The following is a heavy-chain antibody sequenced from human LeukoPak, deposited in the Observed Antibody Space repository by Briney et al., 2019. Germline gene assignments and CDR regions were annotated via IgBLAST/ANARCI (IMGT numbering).Heavy chain of an antibody. J-gene: IGHJ4*02. CDR1: GFTFDDYA. Sequence: GGSLRLSCAASGFTFDDYAMHWVRHAPGKGLEGVSGISWNSGSIGYADSVKGRFTISRDNAKNSLYLQMNSLRAEDTALYYCAKLARGYSYAPFDYWGQGTLVTVSS. D-gene: IGHD5-18*01. V-gene: IGHV3-9*01. CDR2: ISWNSGSI. CDR3: AKLARGYSYAPFDY.